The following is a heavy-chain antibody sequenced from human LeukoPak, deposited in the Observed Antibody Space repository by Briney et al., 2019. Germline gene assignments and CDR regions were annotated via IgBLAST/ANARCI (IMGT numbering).Heavy chain of an antibody. CDR2: IIPIFGTA. D-gene: IGHD5-18*01. CDR1: GGTFSSYA. V-gene: IGHV1-69*05. CDR3: ARLSPDTAMVTFPYAFDI. J-gene: IGHJ3*02. Sequence: SVKVSCKASGGTFSSYAISWVRQAPGQGLEWMGRIIPIFGTANYAQKFQGRVTITTDESTSTAYMELSSLRSEDTAVYYCARLSPDTAMVTFPYAFDIWGQGTMVTVSS.